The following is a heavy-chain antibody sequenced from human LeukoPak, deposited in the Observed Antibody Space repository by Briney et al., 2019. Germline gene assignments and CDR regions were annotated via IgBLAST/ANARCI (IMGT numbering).Heavy chain of an antibody. CDR2: ISGSGGNT. Sequence: GGSLRLSCAASGFTFNDHAMSWVRQAPGRGLEWVSAISGSGGNTYYADSVEGRFTISRDNSKNTLYLQMNSLRAEDTAVYYCAKDFVVLVAVAPYGMDVWGQGTTVTVSS. CDR1: GFTFNDHA. D-gene: IGHD6-19*01. J-gene: IGHJ6*02. CDR3: AKDFVVLVAVAPYGMDV. V-gene: IGHV3-23*01.